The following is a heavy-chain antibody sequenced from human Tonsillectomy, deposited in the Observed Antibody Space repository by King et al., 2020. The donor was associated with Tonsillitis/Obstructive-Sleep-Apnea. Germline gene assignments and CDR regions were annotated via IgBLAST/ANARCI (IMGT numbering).Heavy chain of an antibody. CDR3: ARKTDIHFGAFDI. CDR2: TWYDGSNK. V-gene: IGHV3-33*01. Sequence: VQLVESGGGVVQPGRSLRLSCAASGFTFNYYGMHWVRQAPGKGLEWVAFTWYDGSNKNYADSVKGRFTISRDNSKNTLYLQMNSLRAEDTAVYYCARKTDIHFGAFDIWGQGTMVTVSS. J-gene: IGHJ3*02. D-gene: IGHD3-3*01. CDR1: GFTFNYYG.